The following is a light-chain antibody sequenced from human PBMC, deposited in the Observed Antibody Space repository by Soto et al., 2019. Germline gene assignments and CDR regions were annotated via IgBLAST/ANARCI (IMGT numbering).Light chain of an antibody. CDR3: QQTYKILT. V-gene: IGKV1-39*01. J-gene: IGKJ4*01. CDR1: DNIGSN. CDR2: AAS. Sequence: DIQLTHSLPSLSAAVGGRVTITCRASDNIGSNLNWYQHQTGTAPKLLIYAASSLQGGVPSRFSGSGYGTQFTLIISGLQTEDFATYYCQQTYKILTFGGGTKVDIK.